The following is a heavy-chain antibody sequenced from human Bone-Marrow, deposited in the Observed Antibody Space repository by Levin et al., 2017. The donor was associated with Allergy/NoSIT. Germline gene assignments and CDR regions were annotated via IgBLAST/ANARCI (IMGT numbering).Heavy chain of an antibody. CDR1: GFTFSSYG. J-gene: IGHJ6*02. Sequence: GGSLRLSCAASGFTFSSYGISWVRQAPGKGLEWVSVISGSADDTYFAESVKGRFTISRDNSRYTVYLQMNSLRVEDTAVYYCARTKIWSAPYGVDVWGQGTTVTVSS. CDR2: ISGSADDT. V-gene: IGHV3-23*01. D-gene: IGHD3-3*01. CDR3: ARTKIWSAPYGVDV.